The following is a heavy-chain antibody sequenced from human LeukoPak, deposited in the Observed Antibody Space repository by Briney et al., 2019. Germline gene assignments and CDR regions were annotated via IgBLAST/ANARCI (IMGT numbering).Heavy chain of an antibody. CDR3: AKWAAMTRFDY. Sequence: PGRSLRLSCAVSGFTFSSYGMHWVRQAPGKGLEWMAVISYDGTNKYYADSVKGRFTISRDNSKNTLFLQMNSLRAEDTAVYLCAKWAAMTRFDYWGQGTRVTVSS. CDR1: GFTFSSYG. J-gene: IGHJ4*02. D-gene: IGHD5-18*01. V-gene: IGHV3-30*18. CDR2: ISYDGTNK.